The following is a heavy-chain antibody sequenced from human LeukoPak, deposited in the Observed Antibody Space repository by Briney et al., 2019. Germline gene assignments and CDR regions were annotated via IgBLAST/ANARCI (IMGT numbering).Heavy chain of an antibody. CDR3: AREGAEAANFDY. CDR2: ISSSGSTI. J-gene: IGHJ4*02. D-gene: IGHD6-19*01. CDR1: GFTFSSYE. Sequence: PGGSLRLSCAASGFTFSSYEMNWVRQAPGKGLEWVSYISSSGSTIYYADSVKGRFTISRDNAKNSLYLQMNSLRGEDTAVYYCAREGAEAANFDYWGQGTLVTVSS. V-gene: IGHV3-48*03.